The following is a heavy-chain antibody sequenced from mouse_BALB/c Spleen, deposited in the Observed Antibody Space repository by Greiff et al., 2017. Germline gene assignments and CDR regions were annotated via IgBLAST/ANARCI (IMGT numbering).Heavy chain of an antibody. CDR2: ISYSGST. CDR1: GYSITSDYA. Sequence: EVKLQESGPGLVKPSQSLSLTCTVTGYSITSDYAWNWIRQFPGNKLEWMGYISYSGSTSYNPSLKSRISITRDTSKNQFFLQLNSVTTEDTATYYCARREYGNYVNFDYWGQGTTLTVSS. CDR3: ARREYGNYVNFDY. J-gene: IGHJ2*01. D-gene: IGHD2-10*02. V-gene: IGHV3-2*02.